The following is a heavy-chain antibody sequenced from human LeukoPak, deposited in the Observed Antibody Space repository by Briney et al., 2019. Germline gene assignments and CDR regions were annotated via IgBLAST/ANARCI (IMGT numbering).Heavy chain of an antibody. V-gene: IGHV3-23*01. CDR2: ISDSGGST. Sequence: GGSLRPSCAASGFTFSSYAMSWVRQAPGKGLEWVSSISDSGGSTYYADSVKGRFTISRDNSKNTLYLQMNSLRAEDTAVYYCVPKRSGSYPFDYWGQGTLVTVSS. D-gene: IGHD1-26*01. CDR3: VPKRSGSYPFDY. CDR1: GFTFSSYA. J-gene: IGHJ4*02.